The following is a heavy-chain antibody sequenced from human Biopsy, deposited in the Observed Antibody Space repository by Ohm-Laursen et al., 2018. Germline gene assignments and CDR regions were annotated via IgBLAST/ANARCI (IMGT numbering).Heavy chain of an antibody. V-gene: IGHV4-59*01. CDR2: IYYTGST. D-gene: IGHD3-16*01. Sequence: SVSLSLTCPVSRDSISNYYWTWIPQSPGQGLEWIGYIYYTGSTTYNPSVKSRVTISVDTSKNQFSLKLHSVTAADTAVYFCARDSRGGHLNTTLITGKNLDSWGQGILVTVSS. CDR1: RDSISNYY. CDR3: ARDSRGGHLNTTLITGKNLDS. J-gene: IGHJ4*02.